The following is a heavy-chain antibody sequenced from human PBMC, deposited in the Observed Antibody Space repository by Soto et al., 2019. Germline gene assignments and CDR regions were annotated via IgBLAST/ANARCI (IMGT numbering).Heavy chain of an antibody. CDR1: GYTFTNHG. Sequence: QVQLVQSEPEVKKPGASVKVSCKASGYTFTNHGISWVRQAPGQGLEWVGWISGYNANTKYAQKFQGRVTMSTDTSMNTAYMELRSLRSDDTAVYYCARDFYPRAYYFDYWGQGTLVTVSS. CDR2: ISGYNANT. CDR3: ARDFYPRAYYFDY. D-gene: IGHD3-10*01. V-gene: IGHV1-18*04. J-gene: IGHJ4*02.